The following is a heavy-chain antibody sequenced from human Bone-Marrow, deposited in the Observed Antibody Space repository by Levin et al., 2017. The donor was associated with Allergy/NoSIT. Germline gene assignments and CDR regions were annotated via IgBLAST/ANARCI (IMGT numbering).Heavy chain of an antibody. V-gene: IGHV3-30*04. Sequence: GGSLRLSCAASGFTFSSYAMHWVRQAPGKGLEWVAVISYDGSNKYYADSVKGRFTISRDNSKNTLYLQMNSLRAEDTAVYYCARVLSEVRRFLEWPPGLDYYYYGMDVWGQGTTVTVSS. CDR2: ISYDGSNK. CDR1: GFTFSSYA. J-gene: IGHJ6*02. D-gene: IGHD3-3*01. CDR3: ARVLSEVRRFLEWPPGLDYYYYGMDV.